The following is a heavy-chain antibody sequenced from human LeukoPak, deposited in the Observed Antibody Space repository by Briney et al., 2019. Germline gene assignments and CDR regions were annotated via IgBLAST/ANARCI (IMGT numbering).Heavy chain of an antibody. CDR2: IKEDGSAT. CDR1: AFTFSTYC. V-gene: IGHV3-7*04. CDR3: ARDSPGYLAYDS. Sequence: GGSLRLSCAVSAFTFSTYCMTWVRHAPGKGPEWVANIKEDGSATYYVDSVKGRFTISRDNDKKSLDLQMNSLRADDTAVYYCARDSPGYLAYDSWGQGTLVSVSS. D-gene: IGHD1-1*01. J-gene: IGHJ4*02.